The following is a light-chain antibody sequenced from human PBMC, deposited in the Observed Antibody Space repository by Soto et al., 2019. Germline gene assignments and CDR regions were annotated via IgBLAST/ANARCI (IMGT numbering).Light chain of an antibody. Sequence: ETVMTRSPSTLSVYPGERATLSCRASQSVSSNLAWYQQKPGQAPRLLIYGASTRATGIPARFSGSGSGTEFTLTISSLQSEDFAVYYCQQYNNWPPITFGQGTRLEVK. CDR3: QQYNNWPPIT. CDR2: GAS. V-gene: IGKV3-15*01. J-gene: IGKJ5*01. CDR1: QSVSSN.